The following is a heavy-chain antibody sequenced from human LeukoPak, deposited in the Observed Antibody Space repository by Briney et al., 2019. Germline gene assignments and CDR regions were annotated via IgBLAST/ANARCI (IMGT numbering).Heavy chain of an antibody. J-gene: IGHJ3*02. CDR3: ARGFSQTYYAFDI. CDR2: IYYGGST. CDR1: GGSIGSSSFY. V-gene: IGHV4-61*05. Sequence: SETLSLTCSVSGGSIGSSSFYWGWIRQPPGKGLEWIGYIYYGGSTNYNPSLKSRLTMSVDASKNQFSLRMPSVTAADTAVYFCARGFSQTYYAFDIWGQGTMVTVSS. D-gene: IGHD2-21*01.